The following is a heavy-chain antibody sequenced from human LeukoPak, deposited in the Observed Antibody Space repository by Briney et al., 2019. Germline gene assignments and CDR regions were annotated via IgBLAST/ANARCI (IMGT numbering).Heavy chain of an antibody. CDR2: IDGSNYI. D-gene: IGHD3/OR15-3a*01. Sequence: KPGGSLRLSCAASGFAFSLYNMNWVRQAPGKGLEWVSCIDGSNYIYYADSVKGRFTVSRDNAKNLLYLQLNRLRAEDTAVYYCARDEGLPAEFFQHWGQGTLVTVSS. CDR1: GFAFSLYN. CDR3: ARDEGLPAEFFQH. J-gene: IGHJ1*01. V-gene: IGHV3-21*01.